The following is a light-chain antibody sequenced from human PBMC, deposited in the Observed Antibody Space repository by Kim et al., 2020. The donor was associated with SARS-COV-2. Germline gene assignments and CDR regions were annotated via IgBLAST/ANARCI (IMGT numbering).Light chain of an antibody. CDR1: QSVSSN. V-gene: IGKV3-15*01. J-gene: IGKJ4*01. CDR2: GAS. Sequence: EIVMTQSPATLSVSPGERATLSCRASQSVSSNLAWYQQKPGQAPRLLLYGASTRATGIPGRFSGSGSGTEFTLTISSLQSEDFAVYYCQQYSHWPLTFGGGTKRDI. CDR3: QQYSHWPLT.